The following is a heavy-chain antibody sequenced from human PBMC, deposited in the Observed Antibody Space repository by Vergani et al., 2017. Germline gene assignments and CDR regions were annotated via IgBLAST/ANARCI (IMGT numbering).Heavy chain of an antibody. V-gene: IGHV4-61*02. Sequence: QVQLQESGPGLLKPSQTLSLTCTVSGASVSRGTYYWTWIRQPAGKKLEWIGHIFQSGSPDYNASLKSRVNISLDKSKNHFSLSLSSVTAADTAVYYCVRRNNVVRETDYFDYWGQGILVTVSS. CDR3: VRRNNVVRETDYFDY. J-gene: IGHJ4*02. CDR2: IFQSGSP. D-gene: IGHD3-10*01. CDR1: GASVSRGTYY.